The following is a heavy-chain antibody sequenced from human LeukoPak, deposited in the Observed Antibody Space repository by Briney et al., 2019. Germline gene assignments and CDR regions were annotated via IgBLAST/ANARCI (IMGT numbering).Heavy chain of an antibody. CDR1: GFTFRSYA. CDR2: ISVSGGSA. D-gene: IGHD1-26*01. J-gene: IGHJ3*02. CDR3: AKDDPSGNDAFDI. V-gene: IGHV3-23*01. Sequence: PGGSLRLSCAASGFTFRSYAMSWVRQAPGKGLEWVSTISVSGGSAYYADSVKGRFTISRDNSKNTLYLQMDSLRAEDTAVYYCAKDDPSGNDAFDIWGQGTMVTVSS.